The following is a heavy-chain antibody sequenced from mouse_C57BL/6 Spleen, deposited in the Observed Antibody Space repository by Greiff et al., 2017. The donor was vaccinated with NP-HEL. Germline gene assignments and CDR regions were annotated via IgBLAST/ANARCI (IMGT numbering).Heavy chain of an antibody. Sequence: DVKLQESGPGLAKPSQTLSLTCSVTGYSITSDYWNWIRKFPGNKLEYMGYISYSGSTYYNPSLKSRISITRDTSKNQYYLQLNSVTTEDTATYYCARSIYYYGSSSYFDYWGQGTTLTVSS. CDR1: GYSITSDY. CDR3: ARSIYYYGSSSYFDY. CDR2: ISYSGST. D-gene: IGHD1-1*01. V-gene: IGHV3-8*01. J-gene: IGHJ2*01.